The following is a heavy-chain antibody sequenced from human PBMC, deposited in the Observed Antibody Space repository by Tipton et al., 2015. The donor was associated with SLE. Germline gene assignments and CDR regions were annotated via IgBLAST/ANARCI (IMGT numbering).Heavy chain of an antibody. CDR1: GSSISSDHY. CDR3: ARGNYDSCGYSYSHYYGMDV. J-gene: IGHJ6*02. CDR2: IYQSGST. Sequence: TLSLTCAVSGSSISSDHYWGWIRQPPEKGLEWIGQIYQSGSTNYNPSLKSRVTISLDTSKNQFSLKLRSVTAADTAVYYCARGNYDSCGYSYSHYYGMDVWGQGTTATVSS. D-gene: IGHD3-22*01. V-gene: IGHV4-38-2*01.